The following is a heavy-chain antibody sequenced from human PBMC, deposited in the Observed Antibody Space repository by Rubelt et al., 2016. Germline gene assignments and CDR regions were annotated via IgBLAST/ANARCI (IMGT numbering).Heavy chain of an antibody. V-gene: IGHV3-7*01. CDR2: MKGDGAI. Sequence: EVQLVEYGGGLVQPGGSLSLSCAASGFTFSTYFMSWVRQAPGKGLEWVANMKGDGAIFYADSLKGRFTISRDNAKNFVYLRMKSLRAEDTAVYYCARGGYSSSWYWVYWGQGTLVTVSS. J-gene: IGHJ4*02. D-gene: IGHD6-13*01. CDR1: GFTFSTYF. CDR3: ARGGYSSSWYWVY.